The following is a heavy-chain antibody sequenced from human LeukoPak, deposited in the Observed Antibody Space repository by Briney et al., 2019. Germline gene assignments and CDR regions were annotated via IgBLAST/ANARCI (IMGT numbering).Heavy chain of an antibody. Sequence: PGGSLRLSCAASGFTFSSYGMHWVRQAPGKGLEWVAAIWYDGSNKYYADSVKGRFTISRDNSKNTLYLQMNSLRAEDTAVYYCARDVYYYDSSGYQDYWGQGTLVTVSS. CDR3: ARDVYYYDSSGYQDY. D-gene: IGHD3-22*01. V-gene: IGHV3-33*01. J-gene: IGHJ4*02. CDR1: GFTFSSYG. CDR2: IWYDGSNK.